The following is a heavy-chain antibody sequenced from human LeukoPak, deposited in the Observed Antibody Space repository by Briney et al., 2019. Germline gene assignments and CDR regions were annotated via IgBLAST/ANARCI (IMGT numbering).Heavy chain of an antibody. CDR3: ARDVSHSSSSDDPYYYGMDV. J-gene: IGHJ6*02. Sequence: ASVKVSCKASGYTFTSYYMHWVRQAPGQGLEWMGIINPSGGSTSYAQKFQGRVTMTRDTSTSTVYMELSSLRSEDTAVYYCARDVSHSSSSDDPYYYGMDVWGQGTTVTVSS. D-gene: IGHD6-6*01. CDR2: INPSGGST. CDR1: GYTFTSYY. V-gene: IGHV1-46*01.